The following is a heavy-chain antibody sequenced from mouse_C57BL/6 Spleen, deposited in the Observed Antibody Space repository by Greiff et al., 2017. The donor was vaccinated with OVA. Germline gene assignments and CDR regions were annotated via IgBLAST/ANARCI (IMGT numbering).Heavy chain of an antibody. CDR3: ARGDYDMWFAY. CDR2: IYPGDGDT. J-gene: IGHJ3*01. Sequence: QVQLQRSGPELVKPGASVKISCKASGYAFSSSWMNWVKQRPGKGLEWIGRIYPGDGDTNYNGKFKGKATLTADKSSSTAYMQLSSLTSEDSAVYFCARGDYDMWFAYWGQGTLVTVSA. CDR1: GYAFSSSW. D-gene: IGHD2-4*01. V-gene: IGHV1-82*01.